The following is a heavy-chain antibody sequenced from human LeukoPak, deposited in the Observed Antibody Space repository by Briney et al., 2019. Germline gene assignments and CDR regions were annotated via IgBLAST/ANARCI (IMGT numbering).Heavy chain of an antibody. V-gene: IGHV4-4*07. J-gene: IGHJ3*02. CDR1: GGSISSYS. Sequence: SETLSLTCTVPGGSISSYSWRWIRQPAGKGLEWIGRIYTSGTTNDNPSLKSRVTISVDKTKNQLSLKLGSVTAADTAVYYCAKDKMDIGSDAFDTWGQGTMLTVSS. D-gene: IGHD1-14*01. CDR2: IYTSGTT. CDR3: AKDKMDIGSDAFDT.